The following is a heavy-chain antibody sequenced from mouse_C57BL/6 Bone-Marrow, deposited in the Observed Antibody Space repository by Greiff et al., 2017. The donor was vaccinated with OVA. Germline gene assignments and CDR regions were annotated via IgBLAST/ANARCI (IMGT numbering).Heavy chain of an antibody. CDR1: GYSFTGYY. CDR3: ARRGRGMDY. CDR2: INPSTGGT. Sequence: VQLQQSGPELVKPGASVKISCKASGYSFTGYYMNWVKQSPEKSLEWIGEINPSTGGTTYNQKFKAKATLTVDKSSSTAYMQLKSLTSEDSAVYYCARRGRGMDYWGQGTSVTVSS. V-gene: IGHV1-42*01. J-gene: IGHJ4*01. D-gene: IGHD1-1*01.